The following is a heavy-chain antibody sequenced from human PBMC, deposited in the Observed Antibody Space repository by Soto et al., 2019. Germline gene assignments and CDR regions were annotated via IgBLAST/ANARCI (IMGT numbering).Heavy chain of an antibody. Sequence: AGGSLRLSCAASGFTFSSSAMSWVRQAPGKGLEWVSTTGPSGMYYTDSVKGRVTISRDNSKNTQFLQMNSLRVEDTAIYYCARFTASWGQGALVTVSS. V-gene: IGHV3-23*01. CDR3: ARFTAS. CDR2: TGPSGM. CDR1: GFTFSSSA. J-gene: IGHJ5*02.